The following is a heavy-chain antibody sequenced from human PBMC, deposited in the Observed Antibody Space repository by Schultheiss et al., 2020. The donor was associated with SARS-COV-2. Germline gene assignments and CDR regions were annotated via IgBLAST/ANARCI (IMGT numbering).Heavy chain of an antibody. V-gene: IGHV3-21*01. D-gene: IGHD6-6*01. CDR2: MSSSSSDI. Sequence: GGSLRLSCAASGFTVSSNYMTWVRQAPGKGLEWVSSMSSSSSDIYNADSVKGRFTISRDNAKDSLYLQMNSLRVEDTAVYYCARGYSTSSGSNLWFDYWGQGTLVTVSS. J-gene: IGHJ4*02. CDR3: ARGYSTSSGSNLWFDY. CDR1: GFTVSSNY.